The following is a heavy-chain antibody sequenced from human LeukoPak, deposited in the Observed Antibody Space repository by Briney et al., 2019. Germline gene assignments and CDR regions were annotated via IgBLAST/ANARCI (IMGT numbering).Heavy chain of an antibody. Sequence: PSETLSLTCTVAGGSIGSSHYYWDWIRQPPGKGLEWIGSIYYTGSTHNNPSLRSRVTISVDTSKNQFSLNLSSVTAADTAVYYCARQEIGLRSFDPWGQGTLVTVSS. D-gene: IGHD3/OR15-3a*01. V-gene: IGHV4-39*01. CDR2: IYYTGST. CDR1: GGSIGSSHYY. CDR3: ARQEIGLRSFDP. J-gene: IGHJ5*02.